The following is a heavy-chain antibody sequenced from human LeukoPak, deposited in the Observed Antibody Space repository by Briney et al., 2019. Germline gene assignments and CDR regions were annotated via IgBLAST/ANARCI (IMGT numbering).Heavy chain of an antibody. Sequence: GSLRLSCAASGFTLSSYWMHWVRQAPGKGLVWVSRINSDGSSTSYADSVTGRFTISRDNAKNTLYLQMNSLRAEDTAVYYCAREGYCSSTSCYDAFDIWGQGTMVTVSS. CDR3: AREGYCSSTSCYDAFDI. CDR1: GFTLSSYW. CDR2: INSDGSST. J-gene: IGHJ3*02. V-gene: IGHV3-74*01. D-gene: IGHD2-2*01.